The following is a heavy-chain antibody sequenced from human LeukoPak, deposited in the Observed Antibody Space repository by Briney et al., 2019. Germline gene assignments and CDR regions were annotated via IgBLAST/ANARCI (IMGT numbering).Heavy chain of an antibody. D-gene: IGHD2-2*01. CDR3: AKSSVYCSSTSCPPDY. CDR2: ISGSGGST. J-gene: IGHJ4*02. Sequence: GGSLRLSCAASGFTFSSYAMSWVRQAPGKGLEWVSAISGSGGSTYYADSVKGRFTISRDNSKNTLYLQMNSLRAEDTAVYYCAKSSVYCSSTSCPPDYWGQGTLVTVSS. CDR1: GFTFSSYA. V-gene: IGHV3-23*01.